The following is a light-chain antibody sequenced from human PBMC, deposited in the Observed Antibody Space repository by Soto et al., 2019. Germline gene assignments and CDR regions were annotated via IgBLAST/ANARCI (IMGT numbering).Light chain of an antibody. V-gene: IGKV3-20*01. CDR2: GAS. Sequence: EVVLTQSPGTLSLSPGERATLSCRASHTVISTFLAWYQQKPGQAPRLLVYGASTRATDIPDRFSGSGSGTDFSLTISRLEPEDFAVYYCQQYGSSPATFGQGTKVDIK. CDR1: HTVISTF. J-gene: IGKJ1*01. CDR3: QQYGSSPAT.